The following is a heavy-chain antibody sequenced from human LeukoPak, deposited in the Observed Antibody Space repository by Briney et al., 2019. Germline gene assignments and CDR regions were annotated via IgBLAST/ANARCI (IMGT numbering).Heavy chain of an antibody. CDR3: ARVGRGSYSPYGMDV. J-gene: IGHJ6*02. V-gene: IGHV4-30-4*01. D-gene: IGHD1-26*01. CDR1: GGSISSGDYY. CDR2: IYYSGST. Sequence: SQTLSLTCTVSGGSISSGDYYWSWLRQPPGKGLEWIGYIYYSGSTYYNPSLKSRVTISVDTSKNQFSLKLSSVTAADTAVYYCARVGRGSYSPYGMDVWGQGTTVTVSS.